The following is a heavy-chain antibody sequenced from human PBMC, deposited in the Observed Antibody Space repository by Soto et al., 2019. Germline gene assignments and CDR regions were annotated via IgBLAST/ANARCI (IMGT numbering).Heavy chain of an antibody. V-gene: IGHV4-59*01. D-gene: IGHD3-22*01. CDR1: GGSISSYY. CDR3: ARGEYSYDSSGYRGAFDI. Sequence: SETLSLTCTVSGGSISSYYWSWIRQPPWKGLEWIGYIYYSGSTNYNPSLKSRVTISVDTSKNQFSLKLSSVTAADTAVYYCARGEYSYDSSGYRGAFDIWGQGTMVTVS. CDR2: IYYSGST. J-gene: IGHJ3*02.